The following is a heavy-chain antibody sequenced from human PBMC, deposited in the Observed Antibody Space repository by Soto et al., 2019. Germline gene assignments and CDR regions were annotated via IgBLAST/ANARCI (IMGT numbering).Heavy chain of an antibody. CDR1: GFTFSSYW. V-gene: IGHV3-7*01. CDR3: ARTPYYDFWSGYYTGAIDY. D-gene: IGHD3-3*01. Sequence: EVQLVESGGGLVQPGGSLRLSCAASGFTFSSYWMSWVRQAPGKGLEWVANIKQDGSEKYYVDSVKGRFTISRDNAKNSLYLQMNSLRAEDTAVYYCARTPYYDFWSGYYTGAIDYWGQGTLVTVSS. J-gene: IGHJ4*02. CDR2: IKQDGSEK.